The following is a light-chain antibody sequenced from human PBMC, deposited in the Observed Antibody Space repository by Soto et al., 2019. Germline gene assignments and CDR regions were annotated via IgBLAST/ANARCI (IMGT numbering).Light chain of an antibody. CDR3: QQYGSSGT. CDR1: QSVSTSD. V-gene: IGKV3-20*01. CDR2: GAS. Sequence: EIVLTQSPGTLSLSPGERATLSCKASQSVSTSDVAWYQQQPCPARRLLIAGASNRATGIPDRFSGSGSGTDFTLTISRLEPEDFAVYYCQQYGSSGTLGQGTKVDIK. J-gene: IGKJ1*01.